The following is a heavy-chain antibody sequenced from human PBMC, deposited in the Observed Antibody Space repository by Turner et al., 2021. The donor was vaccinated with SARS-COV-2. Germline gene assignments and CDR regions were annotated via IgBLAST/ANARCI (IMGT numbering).Heavy chain of an antibody. J-gene: IGHJ6*02. CDR2: ISYDGSNK. Sequence: QVQLVESGGGVVQPGRSRRLSCAASGFTFSSYAMHWVRQAPGKGLEWVAVISYDGSNKYYADSVKGRFTISRDNSKNTLYLRMNSLRAEDTAVYYCARDHWGNVVVVTAIHYYYGMDVWGQGTTVTVSS. D-gene: IGHD2-21*02. CDR1: GFTFSSYA. V-gene: IGHV3-30-3*01. CDR3: ARDHWGNVVVVTAIHYYYGMDV.